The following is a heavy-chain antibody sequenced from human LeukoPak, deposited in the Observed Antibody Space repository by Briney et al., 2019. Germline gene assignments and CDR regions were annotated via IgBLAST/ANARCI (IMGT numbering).Heavy chain of an antibody. CDR3: ATHSGSYFDISY. V-gene: IGHV4-39*07. CDR1: GGSISSYY. D-gene: IGHD1-26*01. J-gene: IGHJ4*02. Sequence: PSETLSLTCTVSGGSISSYYWGWIRPPPGKGLEWIGSLYNSGSTYYNPSLKSRVTISVDTSKNQFSLRLTSVTAADTAVYYCATHSGSYFDISYWGQGTLVTVSS. CDR2: LYNSGST.